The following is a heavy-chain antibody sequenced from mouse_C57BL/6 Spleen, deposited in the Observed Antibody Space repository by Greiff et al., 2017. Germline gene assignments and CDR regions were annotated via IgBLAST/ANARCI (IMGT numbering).Heavy chain of an antibody. CDR3: ARHGYYYAMDY. Sequence: QVQLQQPGAELVKPGASVKVSCKASGYTFTSYWMHWVKQRPGQGLEWIGRIHPSDSDTNYNQKFKGKATLTVDKSSSTAYMELRSLTSEDTAVYYCARHGYYYAMDYWGQGTSVTVSS. D-gene: IGHD2-2*01. V-gene: IGHV1-74*01. CDR2: IHPSDSDT. CDR1: GYTFTSYW. J-gene: IGHJ4*01.